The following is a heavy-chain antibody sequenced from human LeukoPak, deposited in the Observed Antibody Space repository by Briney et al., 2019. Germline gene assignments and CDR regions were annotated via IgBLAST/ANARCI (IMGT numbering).Heavy chain of an antibody. CDR3: ARYTYYHGSGSYPSTERAFDY. J-gene: IGHJ4*02. V-gene: IGHV3-21*01. CDR2: ISSSSSYI. CDR1: GFTFSSYN. Sequence: PGGSLRLSCAASGFTFSSYNMNWVRQAPGKGLEWVSSISSSSSYIYYADSVKGRFTISRDNAKNSLDLHMNSLRAEDTAVYYCARYTYYHGSGSYPSTERAFDYRGQGTLVTVSS. D-gene: IGHD3-10*01.